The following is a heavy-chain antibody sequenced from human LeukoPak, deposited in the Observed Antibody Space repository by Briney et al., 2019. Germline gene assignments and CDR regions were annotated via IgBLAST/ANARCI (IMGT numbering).Heavy chain of an antibody. V-gene: IGHV3-30*02. Sequence: GGSLRLSCAASGFNFSSYGMHWVRQAPGKGLEWVAFIRYDGSNKYYADSVKGRFTISRDNSKNTLYLQMNSLRAEDTAVYYCAKAYSSGWYVGYWGQGTLVTVSS. D-gene: IGHD6-19*01. J-gene: IGHJ4*02. CDR1: GFNFSSYG. CDR2: IRYDGSNK. CDR3: AKAYSSGWYVGY.